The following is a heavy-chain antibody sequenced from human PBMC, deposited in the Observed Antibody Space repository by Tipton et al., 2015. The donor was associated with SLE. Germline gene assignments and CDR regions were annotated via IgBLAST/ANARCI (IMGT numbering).Heavy chain of an antibody. CDR2: IYHSEST. Sequence: TLSLTCTVSGYSISSGSYWGWIRQPPRRGLEWIGNIYHSESTYYNPSLRSRVTISLDRSKNQFSLRLSSLTAADTAVYYCARQRGVPIAGALNWFDPWGQGTLVTVSS. V-gene: IGHV4-38-2*02. CDR3: ARQRGVPIAGALNWFDP. D-gene: IGHD2-8*01. CDR1: GYSISSGSY. J-gene: IGHJ5*02.